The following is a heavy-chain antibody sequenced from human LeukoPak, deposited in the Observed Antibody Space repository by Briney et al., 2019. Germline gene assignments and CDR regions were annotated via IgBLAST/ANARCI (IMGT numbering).Heavy chain of an antibody. V-gene: IGHV3-21*01. CDR1: GFTFSNYS. Sequence: GGSLRLSCAASGFTFSNYSMNWVRQAPGKGLEWVSSISSSSSYIYYADSVKGRFTISRDNAKNSLYLQMNSLRAEDTAVYYCARDWRSWSGSDDAFDIWGQGTMVTVSS. CDR3: ARDWRSWSGSDDAFDI. CDR2: ISSSSSYI. D-gene: IGHD1-26*01. J-gene: IGHJ3*02.